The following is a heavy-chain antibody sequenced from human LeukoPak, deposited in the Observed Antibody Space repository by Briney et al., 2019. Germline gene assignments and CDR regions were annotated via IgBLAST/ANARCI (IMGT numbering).Heavy chain of an antibody. V-gene: IGHV3-48*01. CDR2: ISSSSSTI. D-gene: IGHD2-15*01. Sequence: GSLRLSCAASGFTFSSYSMNWVRQAPGKGLEWVSYISSSSSTIYYADSVKGRFTISRDNAKNSLFLQMNSLRAEDTAVYYCARDNGWSADFWGQGTLVTVSS. CDR1: GFTFSSYS. J-gene: IGHJ4*02. CDR3: ARDNGWSADF.